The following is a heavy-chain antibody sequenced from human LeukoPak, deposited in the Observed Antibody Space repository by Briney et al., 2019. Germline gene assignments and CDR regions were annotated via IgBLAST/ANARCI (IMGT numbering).Heavy chain of an antibody. V-gene: IGHV1-24*01. Sequence: ASVKVSCKVSGYTLTELSMHWVRQAPGKGLEWMGGFDPEDGETIYAQKFQGRATMTEDTSTDTAYMELSSLRSEDTAVYYCATSIAAAGIPFDYWGQGTLVTVSS. CDR1: GYTLTELS. CDR3: ATSIAAAGIPFDY. J-gene: IGHJ4*02. D-gene: IGHD6-13*01. CDR2: FDPEDGET.